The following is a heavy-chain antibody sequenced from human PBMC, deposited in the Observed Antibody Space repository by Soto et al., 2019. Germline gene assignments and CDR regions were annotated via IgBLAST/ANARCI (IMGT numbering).Heavy chain of an antibody. Sequence: ASVKVSCKASGYTFNSYGISWVRQAPGQGLEWMGWISAYNGNTNYAQKLQGRVTMTTDTSTSTAYMELSSLRSEDTAVYYCAREGRGYSSSWYYFDYWGQGTLVTVSS. CDR2: ISAYNGNT. J-gene: IGHJ4*02. D-gene: IGHD6-13*01. CDR1: GYTFNSYG. CDR3: AREGRGYSSSWYYFDY. V-gene: IGHV1-18*01.